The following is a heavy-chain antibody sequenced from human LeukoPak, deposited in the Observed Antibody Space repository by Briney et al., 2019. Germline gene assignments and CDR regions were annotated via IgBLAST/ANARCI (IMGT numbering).Heavy chain of an antibody. V-gene: IGHV4-34*01. D-gene: IGHD6-19*01. J-gene: IGHJ4*02. CDR2: IYYSGST. CDR3: ARQTSRRVRIAVAGTHFDY. CDR1: GGSFSGYH. Sequence: SETLSLTCAVYGGSFSGYHWSWIRQPPGKGLEWLGSIYYSGSTYYNPSLKSRVTISVDTSKNQFSLKLSSVTAADTAVYYCARQTSRRVRIAVAGTHFDYWGQGTLVTVSS.